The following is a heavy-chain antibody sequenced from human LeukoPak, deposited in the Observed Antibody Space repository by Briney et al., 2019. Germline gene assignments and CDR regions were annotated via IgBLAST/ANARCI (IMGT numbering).Heavy chain of an antibody. Sequence: GGSLRLSCAASGFTFSSYWMHWVRQAPGKGLEWVAFIRYDGSNKYYADPVKGRFTISRDNSKNTLYLQMNSLRAEDTAVYYCANHFRRDGYPYAFDIWGQGTMVTVSS. J-gene: IGHJ3*02. CDR3: ANHFRRDGYPYAFDI. CDR1: GFTFSSYW. V-gene: IGHV3-30*02. CDR2: IRYDGSNK. D-gene: IGHD5-24*01.